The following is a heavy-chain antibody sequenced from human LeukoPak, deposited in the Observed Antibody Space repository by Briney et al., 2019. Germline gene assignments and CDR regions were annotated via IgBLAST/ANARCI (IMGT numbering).Heavy chain of an antibody. V-gene: IGHV4-30-2*01. CDR3: ARGGQGSPFGY. Sequence: PSQTLSLTCAVSGGSISSGGYSWSWIRQPPGKGLEWIGYIYHSGSTYYNPSLKSRVTISVDRSKNQFSLKLSSVTAADTAVYYCARGGQGSPFGYWGQGTLVTVSS. CDR2: IYHSGST. CDR1: GGSISSGGYS. D-gene: IGHD3-16*01. J-gene: IGHJ4*02.